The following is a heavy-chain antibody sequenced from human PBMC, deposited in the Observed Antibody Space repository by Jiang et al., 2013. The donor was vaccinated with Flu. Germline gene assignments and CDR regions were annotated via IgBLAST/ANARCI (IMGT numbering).Heavy chain of an antibody. CDR2: IYHSGST. D-gene: IGHD3-3*01. Sequence: GPGLVKPSETLSLTCAVSGYSISSGYYWGWIRQPPGKGLEWIGSIYHSGSTYYNPSLKSRVTISVDTSKNQFSLKLSSVTAADTAVYYCARVLYDFWSGYPYYYYYGMDVWGKGTTVTVSS. J-gene: IGHJ6*04. V-gene: IGHV4-38-2*01. CDR3: ARVLYDFWSGYPYYYYYGMDV. CDR1: GYSISSGYY.